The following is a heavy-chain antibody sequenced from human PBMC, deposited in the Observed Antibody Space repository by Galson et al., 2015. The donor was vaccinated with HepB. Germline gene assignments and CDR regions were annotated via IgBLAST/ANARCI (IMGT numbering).Heavy chain of an antibody. CDR2: TYYRSKWYN. CDR3: ARDPVVVVAAEAGWFDP. D-gene: IGHD2-15*01. Sequence: CAISGDSVPSNSAAWNWIRQSPSRGLEWLGRTYYRSKWYNDYAVSVKSRITINPDTSKNQFSLQLNSVTPEDTAVYYCARDPVVVVAAEAGWFDPWGQGTLVTVSS. CDR1: GDSVPSNSAA. J-gene: IGHJ5*02. V-gene: IGHV6-1*01.